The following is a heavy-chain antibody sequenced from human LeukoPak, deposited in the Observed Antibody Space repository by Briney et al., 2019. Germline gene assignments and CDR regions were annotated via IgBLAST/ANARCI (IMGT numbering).Heavy chain of an antibody. CDR1: GYSFTSYW. CDR2: IYPGDSDT. J-gene: IGHJ3*02. D-gene: IGHD4-23*01. Sequence: PGESLKISCKGSGYSFTSYWIGWVRQMPGKGLEWMGIIYPGDSDTRYSPSFQGQVTISADKSISTAYLQWSSLKASDTAMYYCARQNVDYGDNSDAFDIWGQGTMVTVSS. V-gene: IGHV5-51*01. CDR3: ARQNVDYGDNSDAFDI.